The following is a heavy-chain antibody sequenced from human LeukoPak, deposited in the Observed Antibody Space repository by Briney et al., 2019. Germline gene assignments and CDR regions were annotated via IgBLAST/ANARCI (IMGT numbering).Heavy chain of an antibody. CDR2: ISSSSSYI. J-gene: IGHJ4*02. V-gene: IGHV3-21*01. Sequence: SGRSLTLSWAASGFTFSSYSMNWVRQPPGKGLEWVSSISSSSSYINYADSVKGRFTISRDNAKNSLYLQMNSLRAEDTAVYYCARDKLSSGRSFDYWGQGTLVTVSS. D-gene: IGHD6-19*01. CDR1: GFTFSSYS. CDR3: ARDKLSSGRSFDY.